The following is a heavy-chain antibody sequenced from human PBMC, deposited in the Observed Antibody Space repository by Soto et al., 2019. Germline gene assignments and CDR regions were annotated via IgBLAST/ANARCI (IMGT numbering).Heavy chain of an antibody. CDR3: SNDGGSATIPAS. CDR2: VAGNNEKHVT. J-gene: IGHJ5*02. V-gene: IGHV3-73*02. CDR1: GFSFSGSA. Sequence: EVQLVESGGGLVQPGGSLKLSCAASGFSFSGSALHWVRQASGKGLEWVARVAGNNEKHVTTYAASVQGRFSLSRDDSKKMGYLLMNSLTTDDTTISYCSNDGGSATIPASLGQGTLVTVSS. D-gene: IGHD1-26*01.